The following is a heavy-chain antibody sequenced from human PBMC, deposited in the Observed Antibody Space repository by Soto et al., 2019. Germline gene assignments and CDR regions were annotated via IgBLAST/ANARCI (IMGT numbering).Heavy chain of an antibody. CDR3: AFGPTSGYYYVGSLDY. J-gene: IGHJ4*02. D-gene: IGHD3-22*01. V-gene: IGHV1-46*01. CDR1: GYTFTSYY. Sequence: GASVKVSCKASGYTFTSYYMHWVRQAPGQGLEWMGIINPSGGSTSYAQKFQGRVTMTRDTSTSTVYMELSSLRSEDTAVYYCAFGPTSGYYYVGSLDYWGQGTLVTVSS. CDR2: INPSGGST.